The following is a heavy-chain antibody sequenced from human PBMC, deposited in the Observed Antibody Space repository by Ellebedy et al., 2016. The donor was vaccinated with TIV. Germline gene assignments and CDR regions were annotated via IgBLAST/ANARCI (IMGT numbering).Heavy chain of an antibody. CDR1: GGSMTSYC. CDR3: ASQTYHYGSSVYYAFNP. CDR2: IYSSGSS. J-gene: IGHJ5*02. D-gene: IGHD3-22*01. Sequence: SETLSLXCTVSGGSMTSYCWTWIRQPAGKGLEWIGRIYSSGSSNYNPSLKSRLTMSVDTSKNQFSLELSSVTAADTAVYYCASQTYHYGSSVYYAFNPWGQGTLVTVSS. V-gene: IGHV4-4*07.